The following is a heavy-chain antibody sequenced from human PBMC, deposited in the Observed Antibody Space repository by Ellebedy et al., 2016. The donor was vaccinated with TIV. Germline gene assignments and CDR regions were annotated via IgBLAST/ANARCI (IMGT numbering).Heavy chain of an antibody. D-gene: IGHD2-8*01. CDR3: ARVNGYFDH. CDR2: ISYSAST. CDR1: GASISTHY. J-gene: IGHJ4*02. V-gene: IGHV4-59*11. Sequence: MPGGSLRPSCAVPGASISTHYWSWFRQPPGQGLEWFGYISYSASTIYNPSLKSRITISLDTSKNRFSLKLTSVTAADTAVYYCARVNGYFDHWGQGTLVTVSS.